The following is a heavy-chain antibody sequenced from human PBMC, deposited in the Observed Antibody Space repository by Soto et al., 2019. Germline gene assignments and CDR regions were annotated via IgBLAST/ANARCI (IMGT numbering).Heavy chain of an antibody. D-gene: IGHD2-15*01. J-gene: IGHJ4*02. CDR3: ARVPGGGNHFDS. CDR2: IHHSGTT. CDR1: GGSISSYY. Sequence: QVQLQESGPGLVKPSETMSLTCIVSGGSISSYYWGWIRVPPGKGLEWIGFIHHSGTTTYNPSLKSRVTVSLDTPKNQFSLKLSSVTAADTAVYYCARVPGGGNHFDSWGQGTLVTVSS. V-gene: IGHV4-59*01.